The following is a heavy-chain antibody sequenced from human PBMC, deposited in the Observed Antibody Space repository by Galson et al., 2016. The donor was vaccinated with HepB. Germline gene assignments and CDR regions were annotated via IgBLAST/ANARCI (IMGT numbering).Heavy chain of an antibody. CDR3: ARTKAAAAPYNWFDP. CDR1: GGSISSSSYY. D-gene: IGHD6-13*01. CDR2: IYYSGRT. Sequence: ETLSLTCTVSGGSISSSSYYWGWIRQPPGKELEWIGNIYYSGRTYYNPSLKSRVTISVDTSKNQLSLKLTSVTAADTAVYYCARTKAAAAPYNWFDPWGQGTLVTVSS. J-gene: IGHJ5*02. V-gene: IGHV4-39*07.